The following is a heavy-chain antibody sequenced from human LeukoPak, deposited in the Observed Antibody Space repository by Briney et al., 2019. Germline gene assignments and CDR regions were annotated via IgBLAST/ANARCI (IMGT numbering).Heavy chain of an antibody. CDR3: ARGTTVTSYYFDY. J-gene: IGHJ4*02. CDR1: GFTFSDYY. CDR2: ISSSGSTI. V-gene: IGHV3-11*01. Sequence: GGSLRLSCAASGFTFSDYYMSWIRQAPGKGLEWASYISSSGSTIYYADSVKGRFTISRDNAKNSLYLQTNSLRAEDTAVYYCARGTTVTSYYFDYWGQGTLVTVSS. D-gene: IGHD4-17*01.